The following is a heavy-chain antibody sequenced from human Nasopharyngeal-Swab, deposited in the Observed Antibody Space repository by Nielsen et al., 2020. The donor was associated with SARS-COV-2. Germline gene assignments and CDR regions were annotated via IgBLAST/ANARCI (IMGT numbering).Heavy chain of an antibody. J-gene: IGHJ4*02. CDR3: ARSLKYSSSWYASY. Sequence: GESLKISCAASGFTFSSYAMHWVRQAPGKGLEWVAVISYDGSNKYYADSVKGRFTISKDNSKNTLYLQMNSLRAEDTAVYYCARSLKYSSSWYASYWGQGTLVTVYS. CDR1: GFTFSSYA. CDR2: ISYDGSNK. D-gene: IGHD6-13*01. V-gene: IGHV3-30-3*01.